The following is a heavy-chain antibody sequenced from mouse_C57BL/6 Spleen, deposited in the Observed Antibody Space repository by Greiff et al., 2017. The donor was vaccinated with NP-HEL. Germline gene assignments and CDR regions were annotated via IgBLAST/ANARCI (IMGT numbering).Heavy chain of an antibody. V-gene: IGHV5-4*01. CDR3: ARDGNYVDYAMDY. D-gene: IGHD2-1*01. CDR1: GFTFSSYA. J-gene: IGHJ4*01. Sequence: VQLKESGGGLVKPGGSLKLSCAASGFTFSSYAMSWVRQTPEKRLEWVATISDGGSYTYYPDNVKGRFTISRDNAKNNLYLQMSYLKSEDTAMYYCARDGNYVDYAMDYWGQGTSVTVSS. CDR2: ISDGGSYT.